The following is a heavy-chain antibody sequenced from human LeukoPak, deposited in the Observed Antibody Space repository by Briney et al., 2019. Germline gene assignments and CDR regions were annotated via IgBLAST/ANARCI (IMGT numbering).Heavy chain of an antibody. Sequence: VGSLRLSCAASGFTFSNYGMHWVRQAPGKGLEWVAVIWYDGSNKYYADSVKGRFTISRDNSKNTLYLQMNSLRAEDTAVYYCARERDSSSWPHYGMDVWGKGTTVTVSS. D-gene: IGHD6-13*01. CDR2: IWYDGSNK. V-gene: IGHV3-33*01. CDR3: ARERDSSSWPHYGMDV. J-gene: IGHJ6*04. CDR1: GFTFSNYG.